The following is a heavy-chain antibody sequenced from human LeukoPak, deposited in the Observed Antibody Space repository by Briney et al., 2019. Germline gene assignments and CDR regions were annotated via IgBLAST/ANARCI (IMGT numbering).Heavy chain of an antibody. J-gene: IGHJ4*02. V-gene: IGHV3-23*01. Sequence: GGSLRLSCAASGFIFSSYAMSWVRQAPGKGLEWVSTSSGSGGSTYYADSVKGRFTISRDNSKNTLYLQMNSLRAEDTAVYYCAKDGLYSSGWYDPYYFDYWGQGTLVAVSS. CDR2: SSGSGGST. CDR1: GFIFSSYA. CDR3: AKDGLYSSGWYDPYYFDY. D-gene: IGHD6-13*01.